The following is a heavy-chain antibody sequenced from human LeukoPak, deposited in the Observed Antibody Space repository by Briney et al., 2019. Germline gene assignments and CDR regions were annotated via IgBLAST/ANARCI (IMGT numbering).Heavy chain of an antibody. Sequence: WETLSLTCAVYGGSFSGYYWSWIRQPPGKGLEWIGEINHSGSTNYNPSLKSRVTISVDTSKNQFSLKLSSVTAADTAVYYRARAPYGSGSSCMDVWGKGTTVTVSS. CDR2: INHSGST. CDR3: ARAPYGSGSSCMDV. D-gene: IGHD3-10*01. CDR1: GGSFSGYY. V-gene: IGHV4-34*01. J-gene: IGHJ6*04.